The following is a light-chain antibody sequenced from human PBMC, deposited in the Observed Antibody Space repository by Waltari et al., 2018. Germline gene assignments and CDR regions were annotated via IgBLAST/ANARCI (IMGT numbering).Light chain of an antibody. CDR2: GAA. CDR1: QSVSSN. J-gene: IGKJ5*01. V-gene: IGKV3-15*01. Sequence: EIVMPHSPATLFVSPGERATLPCRASQSVSSNLAWYHQQPGQAPSLLIYGAATRAIGSPARCSGSGSGTEFTLTISSLQSEDYAVYYCQQYNNWHPITFGQGTRVEIK. CDR3: QQYNNWHPIT.